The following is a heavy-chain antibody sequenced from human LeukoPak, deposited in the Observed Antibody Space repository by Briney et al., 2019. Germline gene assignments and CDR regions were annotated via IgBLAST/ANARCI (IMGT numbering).Heavy chain of an antibody. CDR3: ARGPTMIVRGFDY. Sequence: PSETLSLTCAVYGGSFSGYYWSWIRQPPGKGLEWIGEINHSGSTNYNPSLKSRVTTSVDTSKNQFSLKLSSVTAADTAVYYCARGPTMIVRGFDYWGQGTLATVSS. CDR1: GGSFSGYY. J-gene: IGHJ4*02. V-gene: IGHV4-34*01. D-gene: IGHD3-22*01. CDR2: INHSGST.